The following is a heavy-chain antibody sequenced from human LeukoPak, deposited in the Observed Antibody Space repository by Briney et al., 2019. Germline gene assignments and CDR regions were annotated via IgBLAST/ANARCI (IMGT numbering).Heavy chain of an antibody. CDR2: INPNSGGT. CDR1: GYTFTGYY. J-gene: IGHJ1*01. V-gene: IGHV1-2*02. Sequence: ASVKVSCKASGYTFTGYYMHWVRQAPGQGLEWMGWINPNSGGTNYAQKFQGRVTMTRDTSISTAYMELSRLRSDDTTVYYCARASMGAATRDLYFQHWGQVTLVTSSS. CDR3: ARASMGAATRDLYFQH. D-gene: IGHD2-2*01.